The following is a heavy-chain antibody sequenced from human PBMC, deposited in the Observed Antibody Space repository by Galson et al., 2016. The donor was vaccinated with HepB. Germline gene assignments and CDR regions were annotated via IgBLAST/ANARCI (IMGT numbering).Heavy chain of an antibody. CDR2: IIPISGTT. Sequence: SVKVSCKASGGTFSSYAFSWVRQAPGQGLEWMGGIIPISGTTNYAQQHQGRVTITADEPTSTAYMELRSLRSDDTAVYYCARILEWLTNYYHAMDVWGQGTTVTVSS. J-gene: IGHJ6*02. CDR3: ARILEWLTNYYHAMDV. V-gene: IGHV1-69*13. D-gene: IGHD3-3*01. CDR1: GGTFSSYA.